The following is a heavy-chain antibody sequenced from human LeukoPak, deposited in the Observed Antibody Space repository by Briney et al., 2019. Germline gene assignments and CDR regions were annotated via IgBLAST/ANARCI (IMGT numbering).Heavy chain of an antibody. V-gene: IGHV4-4*07. CDR3: ARDRAMAGTNDAFDI. CDR2: IYTSGST. CDR1: GGSISSYY. J-gene: IGHJ3*02. Sequence: PSETLSLTCTVSGGSISSYYWSWIRQPAGKGREWTGRIYTSGSTNYNPSLKSRVTMSVDTSKNQFSLKLSSVTAADTAVYYCARDRAMAGTNDAFDIWGQGTMVTVSS. D-gene: IGHD2-8*01.